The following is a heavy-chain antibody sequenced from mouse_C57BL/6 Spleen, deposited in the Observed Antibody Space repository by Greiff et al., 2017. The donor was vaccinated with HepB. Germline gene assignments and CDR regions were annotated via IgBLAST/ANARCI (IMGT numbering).Heavy chain of an antibody. V-gene: IGHV1-81*01. CDR2: IYPRSGNT. CDR3: ARREAEGVAY. D-gene: IGHD6-1*01. J-gene: IGHJ3*01. Sequence: VQLVESGAELARPGASVKLSCKASGYTFTSYGISWVKQRTGQGLEWIGEIYPRSGNTYYNEKFKGKATLTADKSSSTAYMELRSLTSEDSAVYFCARREAEGVAYWGQGTLVTVSA. CDR1: GYTFTSYG.